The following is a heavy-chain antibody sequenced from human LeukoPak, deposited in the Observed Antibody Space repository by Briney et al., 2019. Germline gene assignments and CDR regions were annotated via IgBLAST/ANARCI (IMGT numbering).Heavy chain of an antibody. J-gene: IGHJ6*03. CDR2: IYTSGST. CDR3: ARETDTRIAAAGTNYYYYYMDV. V-gene: IGHV4-4*07. D-gene: IGHD6-13*01. Sequence: SETLSLTCTVSGGSISSYYWSWIRQPAGKGLEWIGRIYTSGSTNYNPSLKSRVTMSVDTSKNQLSLKLSSVTAADTAVYYCARETDTRIAAAGTNYYYYYMDVWGKGTTVTVSS. CDR1: GGSISSYY.